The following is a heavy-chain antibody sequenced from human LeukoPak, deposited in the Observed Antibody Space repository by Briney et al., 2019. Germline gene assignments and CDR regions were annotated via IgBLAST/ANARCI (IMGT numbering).Heavy chain of an antibody. Sequence: SVKVSCKASGGTFISYAISWVRQAPGQGLEWMGGIIPIFGTANYAQKFQGRVTITADKSTSTAYMELSSLRSEDTAVYYCARSGFTMVRGVTPSWFDPWGQGTLVTVSS. V-gene: IGHV1-69*06. CDR1: GGTFISYA. J-gene: IGHJ5*02. CDR3: ARSGFTMVRGVTPSWFDP. CDR2: IIPIFGTA. D-gene: IGHD3-10*01.